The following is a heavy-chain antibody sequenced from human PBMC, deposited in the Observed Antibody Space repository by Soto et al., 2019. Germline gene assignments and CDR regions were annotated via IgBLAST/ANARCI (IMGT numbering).Heavy chain of an antibody. Sequence: EVQLLESGGGLVQPGGSLRLSCAASGFTFSSYAMSWVRQAPGKGLEWVSAISGSGGSTYYADSVKGRFTISRDNSTNTLYLQMNSLRAEDTAVYYCATNTITMIVVVGLVDYWGQGTLVTVSS. J-gene: IGHJ4*02. CDR1: GFTFSSYA. CDR3: ATNTITMIVVVGLVDY. V-gene: IGHV3-23*01. D-gene: IGHD3-22*01. CDR2: ISGSGGST.